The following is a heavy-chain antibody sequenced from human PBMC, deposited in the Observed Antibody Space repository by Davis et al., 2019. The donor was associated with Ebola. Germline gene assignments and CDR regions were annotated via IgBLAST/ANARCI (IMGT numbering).Heavy chain of an antibody. CDR3: ARGDFTMVRGVIKGNWFDP. D-gene: IGHD3-10*01. J-gene: IGHJ5*02. CDR1: GGSISSYY. Sequence: SETLSLTCTVSGGSISSYYWSWIRQPPGKGLEWIGYIYYSGSTNYNPSLKSRVTISVDTSKNQFSLKLSSVTAADTAVYYCARGDFTMVRGVIKGNWFDPWGQGTLVTVSS. V-gene: IGHV4-59*01. CDR2: IYYSGST.